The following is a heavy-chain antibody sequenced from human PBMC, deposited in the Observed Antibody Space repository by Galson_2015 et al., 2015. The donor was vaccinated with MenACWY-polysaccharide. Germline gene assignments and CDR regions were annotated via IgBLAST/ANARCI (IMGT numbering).Heavy chain of an antibody. J-gene: IGHJ4*02. D-gene: IGHD3-3*01. CDR3: AKDSTDFWSVAGRFEY. Sequence: SLRLSCAASGFTFTSYAMSWVRQAPGKGLEWVSAIRSSGTNTYYADSVKGRFTISRDNSKNTLYLQMNSLRAEDTAVYYCAKDSTDFWSVAGRFEYWGQGTLVTVSS. V-gene: IGHV3-23*01. CDR2: IRSSGTNT. CDR1: GFTFTSYA.